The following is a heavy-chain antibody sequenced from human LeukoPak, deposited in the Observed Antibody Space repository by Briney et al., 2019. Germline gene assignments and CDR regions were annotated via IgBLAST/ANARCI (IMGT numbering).Heavy chain of an antibody. Sequence: SETLSLTCTVSGGSISGSSYYWGWIRQPPGKGLEWIGSIYYSGSTYYNPSLKSRVTISVDTSKNQFSLNLSSVTAADTAVYYCARDQRSGYSGYDYYYYYYMDVWGKGTTVTVSS. V-gene: IGHV4-39*07. J-gene: IGHJ6*03. CDR2: IYYSGST. CDR3: ARDQRSGYSGYDYYYYYYMDV. D-gene: IGHD5-12*01. CDR1: GGSISGSSYY.